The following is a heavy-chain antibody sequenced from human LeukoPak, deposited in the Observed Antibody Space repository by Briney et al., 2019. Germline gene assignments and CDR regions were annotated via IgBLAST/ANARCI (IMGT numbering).Heavy chain of an antibody. J-gene: IGHJ5*02. D-gene: IGHD5-18*01. Sequence: SETLSLTCAVSGGSISSSYWSWIRQPPGKRLEWLGDIFYSGSTKYNPSLKSRVTISVDTSKNQFSLKVSSVTAADTAVYYCARDNGYSYAPWGQGTLVTVSS. V-gene: IGHV4-59*01. CDR1: GGSISSSY. CDR3: ARDNGYSYAP. CDR2: IFYSGST.